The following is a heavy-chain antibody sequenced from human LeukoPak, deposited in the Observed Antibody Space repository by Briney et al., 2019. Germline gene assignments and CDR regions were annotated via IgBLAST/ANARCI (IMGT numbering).Heavy chain of an antibody. V-gene: IGHV3-7*04. CDR3: ARDPQYFHWLRYFDY. J-gene: IGHJ4*02. CDR2: IKQDGSEQ. Sequence: GGSLRLSCAASGFTFSNYWMTWVRQAPGKGLEWVANIKQDGSEQYYVDSVKGRFTISRDNAKNSLYIQMNSLRAEDTAVYYCARDPQYFHWLRYFDYWGQGTLVTVSS. D-gene: IGHD3-9*01. CDR1: GFTFSNYW.